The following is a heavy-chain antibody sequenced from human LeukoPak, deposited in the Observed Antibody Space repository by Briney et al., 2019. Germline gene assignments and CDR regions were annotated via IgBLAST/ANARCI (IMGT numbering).Heavy chain of an antibody. CDR2: INSDGINT. D-gene: IGHD3-10*01. V-gene: IGHV3-74*01. CDR1: GFTFSNYW. CDR3: ASLYGSGKRWVDP. Sequence: GGSLRLSCAASGFTFSNYWMHWVRQAPGKGLVWVSRINSDGINTSYADSVKGRFTISRDNAKNTLNLQMNSLRAEDTAVYYCASLYGSGKRWVDPWGQGTLVTVSS. J-gene: IGHJ5*02.